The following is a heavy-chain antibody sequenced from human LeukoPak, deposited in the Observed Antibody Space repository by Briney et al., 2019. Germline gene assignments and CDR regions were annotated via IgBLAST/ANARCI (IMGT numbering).Heavy chain of an antibody. D-gene: IGHD4-17*01. CDR1: GFTLNNYA. V-gene: IGHV3-23*01. CDR2: TSSSDAGT. Sequence: GGSLRLSCAASGFTLNNYAMSWVRQAPGKGLEWVSATSSSDAGTYHADSVRGRFTISRDNAKNSLYLQMNSLRAEDTALYYCAKDFRAVTTRGLDYWGQGTLVTVSS. CDR3: AKDFRAVTTRGLDY. J-gene: IGHJ4*02.